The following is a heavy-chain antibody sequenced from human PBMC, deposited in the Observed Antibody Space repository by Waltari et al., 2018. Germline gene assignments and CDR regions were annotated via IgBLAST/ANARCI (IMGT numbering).Heavy chain of an antibody. Sequence: QVHLVQSGAEVKKPGASVKVSCKASGYTFTGYYIQWVRRAPGQGLEWMGTINPNSGDTNYAQNFQCRVTLTRDTSINTAYMELSSLKSDDTAVYYCARDLGSDYGNRDYWGQGTLVTVPS. CDR2: INPNSGDT. D-gene: IGHD4-17*01. V-gene: IGHV1-2*02. CDR3: ARDLGSDYGNRDY. CDR1: GYTFTGYY. J-gene: IGHJ4*02.